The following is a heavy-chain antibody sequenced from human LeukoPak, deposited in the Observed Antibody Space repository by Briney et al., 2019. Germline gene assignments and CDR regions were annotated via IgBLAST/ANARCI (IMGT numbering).Heavy chain of an antibody. J-gene: IGHJ3*02. CDR3: ARDAPYGDYGGSAFDI. Sequence: SETLSLTCTVSGGSISSYYWSWIRQPPGKGLEWIGYIYYSGSTNYNPSLKSRVTISVDTSKNQFSLKLSSVTAADTAVYYCARDAPYGDYGGSAFDIWGQGTMVTVSS. D-gene: IGHD4-17*01. CDR2: IYYSGST. CDR1: GGSISSYY. V-gene: IGHV4-59*01.